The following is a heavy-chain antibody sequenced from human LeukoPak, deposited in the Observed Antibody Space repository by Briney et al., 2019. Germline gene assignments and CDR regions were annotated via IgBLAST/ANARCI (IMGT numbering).Heavy chain of an antibody. J-gene: IGHJ4*02. CDR3: ATVVATDGEYYFDY. CDR1: KFTFSTYW. V-gene: IGHV3-7*01. CDR2: IDQDGSEK. D-gene: IGHD5-12*01. Sequence: GGSLRLSCAASKFTFSTYWMSWVRQAPGKGLEWVATIDQDGSEKVYVDSVKGRFTISRDNARNSLFLQLNSLRAEDTAVYYCATVVATDGEYYFDYWGQGTLVTVSS.